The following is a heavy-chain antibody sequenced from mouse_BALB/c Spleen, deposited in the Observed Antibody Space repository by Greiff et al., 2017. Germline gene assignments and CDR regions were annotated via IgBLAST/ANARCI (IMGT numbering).Heavy chain of an antibody. Sequence: EVQLQQSGAELVRPGALVKLSCKASGFNIKDYYMHWVKQRPEQGLEWIGWIDPENGNTIYDPKFQGKASITADTSSNTAYLQLSSLTSEDTAVYYCAAYYGNYDWYFDVWGAGTTVTVSS. CDR1: GFNIKDYY. CDR2: IDPENGNT. J-gene: IGHJ1*01. V-gene: IGHV14-1*02. CDR3: AAYYGNYDWYFDV. D-gene: IGHD2-10*01.